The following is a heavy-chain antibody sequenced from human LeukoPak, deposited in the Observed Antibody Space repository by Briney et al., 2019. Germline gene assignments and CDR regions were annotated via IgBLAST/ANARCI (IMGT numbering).Heavy chain of an antibody. CDR1: GGSISSYY. J-gene: IGHJ4*02. CDR2: VSYSGST. Sequence: PSETLSLTCTVSGGSISSYYWSWIRQPPGKGLEYIGFVSYSGSTNYNPSLKSRVTISVDTSKNQFSLKLSSVTAADTAVYYCARGTTVTFDYWGQGTLVTVSS. D-gene: IGHD4-17*01. CDR3: ARGTTVTFDY. V-gene: IGHV4-59*01.